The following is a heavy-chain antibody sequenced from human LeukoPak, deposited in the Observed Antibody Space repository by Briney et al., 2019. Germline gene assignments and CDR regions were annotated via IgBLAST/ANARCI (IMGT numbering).Heavy chain of an antibody. J-gene: IGHJ4*02. D-gene: IGHD3-3*01. V-gene: IGHV4-59*12. Sequence: SETLSLTCTVSGGSISSYYWSWIRQPPGKGLEWIGYIYYSGNTNYNPSLKSRVTISVDTSKNQFSLKLSSVTAADTAVYYCARGRFTLRFLEWLLDYWGQGTLVTVSS. CDR3: ARGRFTLRFLEWLLDY. CDR1: GGSISSYY. CDR2: IYYSGNT.